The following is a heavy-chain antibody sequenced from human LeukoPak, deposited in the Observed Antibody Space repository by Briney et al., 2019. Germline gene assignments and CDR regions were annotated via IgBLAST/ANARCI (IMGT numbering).Heavy chain of an antibody. CDR1: GFTFNTYA. V-gene: IGHV3-23*01. D-gene: IGHD2-2*01. CDR3: AKMGGRISAAVDN. Sequence: PGGSLRLSCAASGFTFNTYAMSWVRQAPGKGLERVSGISGSGGGTYYADSVKGRFTISGDNSKSTLYLQMNSLRVEDTAVYYCAKMGGRISAAVDNWGRGTLVTVSS. J-gene: IGHJ4*02. CDR2: ISGSGGGT.